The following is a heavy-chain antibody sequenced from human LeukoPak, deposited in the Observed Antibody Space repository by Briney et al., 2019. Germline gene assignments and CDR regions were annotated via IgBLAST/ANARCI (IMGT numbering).Heavy chain of an antibody. CDR1: GFTFSSYW. J-gene: IGHJ4*02. V-gene: IGHV3-7*03. D-gene: IGHD3-9*01. Sequence: GGSLRLSCAASGFTFSSYWMTWVRQAPGKGLEWVANIKLDVSETYYVDSVRGRFTISRDNTKNSLYLQMNSLRAEDTALYYCAKDIGEAAYDILTGGPFDYWGQGTLVTVSS. CDR2: IKLDVSET. CDR3: AKDIGEAAYDILTGGPFDY.